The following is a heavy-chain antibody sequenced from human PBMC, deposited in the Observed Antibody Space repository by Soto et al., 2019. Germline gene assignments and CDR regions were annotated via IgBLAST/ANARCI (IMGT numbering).Heavy chain of an antibody. CDR3: ARDPSYSRITMVNNWFDP. CDR1: GYTFTSYG. CDR2: ISAYNGNT. J-gene: IGHJ5*02. V-gene: IGHV1-18*01. D-gene: IGHD3-10*01. Sequence: ASVKVSCKASGYTFTSYGISWVRQAPGQGLEWMGWISAYNGNTNYAQKLQGRVTMTTDTSTSTAYMELRSLRSDDTAVYYCARDPSYSRITMVNNWFDPWGQGTLVTVSS.